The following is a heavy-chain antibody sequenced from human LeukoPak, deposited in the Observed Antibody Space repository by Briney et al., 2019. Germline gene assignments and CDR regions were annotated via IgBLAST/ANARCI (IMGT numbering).Heavy chain of an antibody. CDR3: ARDTFDSSGTDY. Sequence: SVKVSCKASGGTFSSYAISWVRQAPGQGLEWMGGIIPIFGTANYAQKFQGRDTITADESTSTAYMELSSLRSEDTAVYYCARDTFDSSGTDYWGQGTLVTVSS. D-gene: IGHD3-22*01. J-gene: IGHJ4*02. CDR2: IIPIFGTA. V-gene: IGHV1-69*13. CDR1: GGTFSSYA.